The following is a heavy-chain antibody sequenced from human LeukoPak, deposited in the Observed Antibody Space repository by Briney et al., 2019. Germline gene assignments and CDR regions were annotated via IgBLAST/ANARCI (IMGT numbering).Heavy chain of an antibody. V-gene: IGHV6-1*01. J-gene: IGHJ5*02. CDR2: TYYRSTWYN. CDR3: ARRLTQYDCFDP. CDR1: GDSVSINSVT. Sequence: SQTLSLTCAISGDSVSINSVTWNWIRQSPSRGLEWLGRTYYRSTWYNDYAVSVRGRITVNPDTSKNQFSLHLNSVTPEDTAVYYCARRLTQYDCFDPWGQGILVIVSS. D-gene: IGHD2-2*01.